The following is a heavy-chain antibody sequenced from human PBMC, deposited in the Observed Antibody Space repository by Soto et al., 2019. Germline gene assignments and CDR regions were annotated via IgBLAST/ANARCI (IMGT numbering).Heavy chain of an antibody. CDR3: ARGPLDYGGNWHPFDY. D-gene: IGHD4-17*01. Sequence: GGSLRLSCAASGFTFSSYWMHWVRQAPGKGLVWVSRINSDGSSTSYADSVKGRFTISRDNAKNTLYLQMNSLRAEDTAVYYCARGPLDYGGNWHPFDYWGQGTLVTVSS. CDR2: INSDGSST. CDR1: GFTFSSYW. J-gene: IGHJ4*02. V-gene: IGHV3-74*01.